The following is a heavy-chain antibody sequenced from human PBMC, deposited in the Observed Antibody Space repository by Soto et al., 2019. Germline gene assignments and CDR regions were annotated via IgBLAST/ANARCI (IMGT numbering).Heavy chain of an antibody. D-gene: IGHD6-19*01. CDR2: IGTAGDT. CDR1: GFTFSSYD. CDR3: ARAAYSSGDFDY. J-gene: IGHJ4*02. V-gene: IGHV3-13*01. Sequence: GGSLRLSCAASGFTFSSYDMHWVRQATGKGLEWVSAIGTAGDTYYPGSVKGRFTISRENAKNSLYLQMNSLRAGDTAVYYCARAAYSSGDFDYWGQGTLVTVSS.